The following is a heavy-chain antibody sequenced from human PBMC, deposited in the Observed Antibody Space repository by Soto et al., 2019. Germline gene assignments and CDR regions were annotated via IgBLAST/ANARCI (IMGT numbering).Heavy chain of an antibody. J-gene: IGHJ4*02. D-gene: IGHD5-18*01. Sequence: QVHLQESGPGLVKASETLSLTCTVSGGSIRRYYWTWIRQPPGRGLEWLGYIFYSGSTFYNPSLTSRVTISIHTSKSQFALQLTSVAAADTAVYYCARGAADTAMVDSWGQGTLVTVSS. CDR3: ARGAADTAMVDS. CDR2: IFYSGST. V-gene: IGHV4-59*01. CDR1: GGSIRRYY.